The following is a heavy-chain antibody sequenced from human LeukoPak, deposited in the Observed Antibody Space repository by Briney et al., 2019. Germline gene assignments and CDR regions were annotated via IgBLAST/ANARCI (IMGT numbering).Heavy chain of an antibody. V-gene: IGHV3-53*01. CDR2: IYSTGTI. D-gene: IGHD2-15*01. CDR1: GFTVSSNY. Sequence: GGSLRLSCAASGFTVSSNYMSWVRQAPGKGLEWVSVIYSTGTIYYADSVKGRFTISRDNSKNTLYLQMSSLRVEDTAMYYCATGSCSGAGCNYGTPLDYWGQGTLLTVTS. CDR3: ATGSCSGAGCNYGTPLDY. J-gene: IGHJ4*02.